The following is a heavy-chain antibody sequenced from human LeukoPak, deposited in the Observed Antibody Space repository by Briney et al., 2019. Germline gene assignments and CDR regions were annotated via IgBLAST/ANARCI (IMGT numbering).Heavy chain of an antibody. CDR3: AKDMVDYSPPVGY. V-gene: IGHV3-30*02. D-gene: IGHD4-11*01. CDR1: GFTFSSYG. J-gene: IGHJ4*02. CDR2: IRYDGSNK. Sequence: TGGSLRLSCAASGFTFSSYGMHWVRQAPGKGLEWVAFIRYDGSNKYYADSVKGRFTISRDNSKNTLYLQMNSLRAEDTAVYYCAKDMVDYSPPVGYWGQGTLVTVSS.